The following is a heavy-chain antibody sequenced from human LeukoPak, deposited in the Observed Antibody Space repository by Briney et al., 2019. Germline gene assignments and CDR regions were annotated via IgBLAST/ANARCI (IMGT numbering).Heavy chain of an antibody. J-gene: IGHJ4*02. D-gene: IGHD6-19*01. CDR3: ARYSSGWSGPFDY. CDR2: ISSSSSYI. V-gene: IGHV3-21*01. Sequence: GGSLILSCAASGFTFSSYSMNWVRQAPGKGLEWVSSISSSSSYIYYADSVKGRFTISRDNAKNSLYLQMNSLRAEDTAVYYCARYSSGWSGPFDYWGQGTLVTVSS. CDR1: GFTFSSYS.